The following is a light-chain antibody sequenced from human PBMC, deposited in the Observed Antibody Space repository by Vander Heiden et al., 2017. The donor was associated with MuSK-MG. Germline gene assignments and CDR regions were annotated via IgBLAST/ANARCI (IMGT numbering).Light chain of an antibody. CDR2: DDS. Sequence: SSVVTQPPSVSVAPGQTARITCGGSNIGTKSVHWYHQKPGQAPVLVVSDDSARPSGIPERFSGSNSGNTATLTISRVEAGDEADFYCQVWDTSRDHPVFGGGTKLTVL. CDR1: NIGTKS. V-gene: IGLV3-21*02. CDR3: QVWDTSRDHPV. J-gene: IGLJ3*02.